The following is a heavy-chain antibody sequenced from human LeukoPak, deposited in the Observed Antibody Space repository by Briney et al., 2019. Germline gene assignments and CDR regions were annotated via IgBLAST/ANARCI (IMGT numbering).Heavy chain of an antibody. J-gene: IGHJ4*02. CDR1: GFTFSSYG. Sequence: GRSLRLPCAASGFTFSSYGIHWVRQAPGKGLEWVAIIWYDGSNRYYADSVKGRFTISRDNSKNTLYLQMNSLRAEDTAVYYCAKGDSSGWASLDYWGQGTLVTVSS. CDR3: AKGDSSGWASLDY. CDR2: IWYDGSNR. D-gene: IGHD6-19*01. V-gene: IGHV3-33*06.